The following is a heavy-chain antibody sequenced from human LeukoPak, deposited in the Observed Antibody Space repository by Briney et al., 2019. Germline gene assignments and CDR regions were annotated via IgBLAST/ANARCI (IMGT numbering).Heavy chain of an antibody. V-gene: IGHV4-39*01. J-gene: IGHJ4*02. D-gene: IGHD6-13*01. CDR2: IYYSGST. CDR1: GGSISSSSYY. CDR3: ARHSSSWYHFDY. Sequence: KPSETLSLTCTVSGGSISSSSYYWGWIRQPPGKVLEWIGSIYYSGSTYYNPSLKSRVPTYVDTSKHQFSLKLSSVPAADTAVYYCARHSSSWYHFDYWGQGTLVTVSP.